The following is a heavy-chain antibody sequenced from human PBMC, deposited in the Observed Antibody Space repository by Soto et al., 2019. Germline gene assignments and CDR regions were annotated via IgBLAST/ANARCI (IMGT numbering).Heavy chain of an antibody. CDR1: GYTFTTYA. D-gene: IGHD5-12*01. CDR2: INTGNGNT. Sequence: GASVKVSCKASGYTFTTYAMHWVRQAPGQRLEWMGWINTGNGNTKYSQNFQGRVTITRDTSASTAYLELSSLRSEDTAVYYCARDSYSGYDSPFLRPGYWGQGTQVAVAS. V-gene: IGHV1-3*04. J-gene: IGHJ4*02. CDR3: ARDSYSGYDSPFLRPGY.